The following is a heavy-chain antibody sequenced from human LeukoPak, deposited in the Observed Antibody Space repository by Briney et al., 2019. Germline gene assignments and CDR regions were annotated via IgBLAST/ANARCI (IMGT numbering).Heavy chain of an antibody. V-gene: IGHV4-38-2*02. J-gene: IGHJ5*02. D-gene: IGHD2-2*02. Sequence: PSETLSLTCTVSGYSISSGFQWGWLRQPPGKGLEWIGNIFHSGGTYYSPSLKSRVTISVDTSKNQFFLNLNSVTAADTAMYYCARVGCSSPTCYNRGDNWFDPWGQGTLVTVSS. CDR3: ARVGCSSPTCYNRGDNWFDP. CDR1: GYSISSGFQ. CDR2: IFHSGGT.